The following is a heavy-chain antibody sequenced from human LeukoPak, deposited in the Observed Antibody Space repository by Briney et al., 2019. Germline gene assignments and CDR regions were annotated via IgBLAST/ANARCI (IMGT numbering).Heavy chain of an antibody. D-gene: IGHD6-13*01. CDR1: GYTFTSYY. V-gene: IGHV1-2*02. J-gene: IGHJ4*02. Sequence: ASVKVSCKASGYTFTSYYMHWARQAPGQGLEWMGWINPNSGGTSYAQKFQGRVTMTRDTSISTAYMELSRLRSDDTAVYYCARGDQIKPGIAALDGDYWGQGTLDTVSS. CDR3: ARGDQIKPGIAALDGDY. CDR2: INPNSGGT.